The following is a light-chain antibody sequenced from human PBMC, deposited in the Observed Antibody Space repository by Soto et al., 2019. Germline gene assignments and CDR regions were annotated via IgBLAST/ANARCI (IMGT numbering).Light chain of an antibody. CDR3: QQRSNWPSIS. CDR1: QSISNY. CDR2: DAS. Sequence: EIVLTQSPATLSLSPGERATLSCRASQSISNYLAWYQQKPGQALRLLIYDASNRATGIPARLSGSRSGTDFTLTISRPEPEDFGVYCSQQRSNWPSISFGHGTRLEIK. J-gene: IGKJ5*01. V-gene: IGKV3-11*01.